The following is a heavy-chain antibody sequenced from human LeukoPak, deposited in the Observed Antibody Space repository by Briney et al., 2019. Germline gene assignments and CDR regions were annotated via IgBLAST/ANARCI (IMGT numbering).Heavy chain of an antibody. D-gene: IGHD2-2*01. J-gene: IGHJ4*02. V-gene: IGHV3-21*01. CDR3: ARVEGYCSSTSCPANY. Sequence: GGSLRLSCAASGFTFSSYSMNWVRQTPGKGLEWVSSISSSSSYTYYADSVKGRFTISRDNAKNSLYLQINSLRAEDTAVYYCARVEGYCSSTSCPANYWGQGTLVTVSS. CDR1: GFTFSSYS. CDR2: ISSSSSYT.